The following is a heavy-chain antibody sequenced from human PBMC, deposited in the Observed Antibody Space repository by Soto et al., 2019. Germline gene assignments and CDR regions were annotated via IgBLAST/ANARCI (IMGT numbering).Heavy chain of an antibody. D-gene: IGHD3-10*01. J-gene: IGHJ4*02. CDR3: ARAVHTMIQGVRFRVDQ. Sequence: EASVKVSCKASGYTFTAYYIHWVRQAPGQGLEWMGWINPNGGGTKYAQKFQGRVTMTRDTSINTAYMELTRLTSDDTAVYYCARAVHTMIQGVRFRVDQWGQGTLVTV. CDR2: INPNGGGT. CDR1: GYTFTAYY. V-gene: IGHV1-2*02.